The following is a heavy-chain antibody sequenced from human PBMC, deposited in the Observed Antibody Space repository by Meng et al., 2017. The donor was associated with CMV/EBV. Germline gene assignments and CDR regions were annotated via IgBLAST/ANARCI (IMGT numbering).Heavy chain of an antibody. D-gene: IGHD3-3*01. V-gene: IGHV4-34*01. CDR1: GGSISSYY. CDR2: INHSGST. Sequence: GSLRLSCTVSGGSISSYYWSWIRQPPGKGLEWIGEINHSGSTNYNPSLKSRVTISVDTSKNQFSLKLSSVTAADTAVYYCARGHYWSGYSYYYYCMDVWGQGTTVTVSS. CDR3: ARGHYWSGYSYYYYCMDV. J-gene: IGHJ6*02.